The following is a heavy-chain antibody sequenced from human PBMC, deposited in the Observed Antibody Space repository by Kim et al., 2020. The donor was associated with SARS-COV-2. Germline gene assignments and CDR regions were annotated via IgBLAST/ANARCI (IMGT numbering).Heavy chain of an antibody. V-gene: IGHV7-4-1*02. CDR3: ARGGSPSQYYYYYYGMDV. CDR1: GYTFTSYA. Sequence: ASVKVSCKASGYTFTSYAMNWVRQAPGQGLEWMGWINTNTGNPTYAQGFTGRFVFSLDTSVSTAYLQISSLKAEDTAVYYCARGGSPSQYYYYYYGMDVWGQGTTVTVSS. J-gene: IGHJ6*02. CDR2: INTNTGNP.